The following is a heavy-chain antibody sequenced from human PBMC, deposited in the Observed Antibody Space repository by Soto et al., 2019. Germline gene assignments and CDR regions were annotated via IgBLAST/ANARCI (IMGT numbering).Heavy chain of an antibody. CDR1: GFTFSSYA. Sequence: QVQLVESGGGVVQPGRSLRLSCAASGFTFSSYAMHWVRQAPGKGLEWVAVISYDGSNKYYADSVKGRFTISRDNSKNTLYLQINSLRAEDTAVYYCARDTWPNFDYWGQGTLVTVSS. CDR3: ARDTWPNFDY. D-gene: IGHD3-16*01. J-gene: IGHJ4*02. V-gene: IGHV3-30-3*01. CDR2: ISYDGSNK.